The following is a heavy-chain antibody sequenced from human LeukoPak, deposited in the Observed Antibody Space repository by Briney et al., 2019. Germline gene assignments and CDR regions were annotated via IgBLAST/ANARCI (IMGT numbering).Heavy chain of an antibody. Sequence: PSETLSLTCPVSGGSLSSSSYYWGWIRQPPGKGLEWIGSIYYNGSTYDNTYLKSRVTISVDTSKNQFSLKLSSVTAADTAVYYCARHTSRSSFVPYYYYMDVWGKGTTVTVSS. CDR3: ARHTSRSSFVPYYYYMDV. D-gene: IGHD6-19*01. CDR2: IYYNGST. V-gene: IGHV4-39*01. J-gene: IGHJ6*03. CDR1: GGSLSSSSYY.